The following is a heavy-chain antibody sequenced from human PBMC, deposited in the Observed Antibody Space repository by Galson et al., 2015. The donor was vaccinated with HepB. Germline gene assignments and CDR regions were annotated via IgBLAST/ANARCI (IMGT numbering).Heavy chain of an antibody. V-gene: IGHV3-33*06. CDR1: GFTFSSYA. CDR2: IWDDGSNK. CDR3: AKAYSSSCYCFDY. Sequence: SLRLSCAASGFTFSSYAMHWVRQAPGKGLEWVSVIWDDGSNKYYADSVKGRFTISRDNSKDTLYLQMNSLRAEDTAVYYCAKAYSSSCYCFDYWGQGTLVTVSS. J-gene: IGHJ4*02. D-gene: IGHD6-13*01.